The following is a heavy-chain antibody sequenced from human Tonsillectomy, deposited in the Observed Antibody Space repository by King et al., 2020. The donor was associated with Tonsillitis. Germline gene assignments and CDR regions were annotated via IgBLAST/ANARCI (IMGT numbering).Heavy chain of an antibody. CDR3: ATGRDGSYSAFDI. CDR2: ISSTSSVI. CDR1: GFNIKSYS. V-gene: IGHV3-48*02. J-gene: IGHJ3*02. D-gene: IGHD3-10*01. Sequence: EVQLVESGGGLVQPGGSLRLSCAASGFNIKSYSMNWVRQAPGKGLEWVSYISSTSSVIYQADSVKGRFTISRDNAKNLLYLQMDSPRDEDTAIYYCATGRDGSYSAFDIWGQGTLVTVSS.